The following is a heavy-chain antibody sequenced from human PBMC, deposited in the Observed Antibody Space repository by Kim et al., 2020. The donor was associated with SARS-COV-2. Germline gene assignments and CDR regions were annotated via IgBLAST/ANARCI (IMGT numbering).Heavy chain of an antibody. CDR1: GYTFTSYG. CDR2: ISAYNGNT. V-gene: IGHV1-18*01. D-gene: IGHD6-13*01. CDR3: ARDRYSSSWSNYYYYYGMDV. J-gene: IGHJ6*02. Sequence: ASVKVSCKASGYTFTSYGISWVRQAPGQGLEWMGWISAYNGNTNYAQKLQGRVTMTTDTSTSTAYMELRSLRSDDTAVYYCARDRYSSSWSNYYYYYGMDVWGQGTTVTVSS.